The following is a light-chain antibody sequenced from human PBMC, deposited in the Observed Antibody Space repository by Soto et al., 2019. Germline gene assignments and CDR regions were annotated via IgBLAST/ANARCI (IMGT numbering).Light chain of an antibody. Sequence: QSVLTQSPSASVTPGQRVTISCSGSRSNIGTYAVNWYQQLPGTAPTLLIFRNHQRPSGVPDRFSGSKSGTSASLASSGPQSEDEADYYCAAWDDSLRAVVFGGGTKVTVL. CDR1: RSNIGTYA. J-gene: IGLJ2*01. CDR2: RNH. CDR3: AAWDDSLRAVV. V-gene: IGLV1-44*01.